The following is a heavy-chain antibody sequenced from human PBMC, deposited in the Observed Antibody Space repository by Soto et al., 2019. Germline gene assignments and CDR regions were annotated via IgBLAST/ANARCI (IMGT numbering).Heavy chain of an antibody. Sequence: QVQLVQSGAEVKKPGSSVKVSCKASGGTFSSYAISWVRQAPGQGLEWMGGIIPIFGTANYAQKFQGRVTITADESTSTAYMELSSLRSEDTAVHYCARAPGVVVPATSLWVGRRYYYYGMDVWGQGTTVTVSS. CDR2: IIPIFGTA. J-gene: IGHJ6*02. CDR3: ARAPGVVVPATSLWVGRRYYYYGMDV. CDR1: GGTFSSYA. V-gene: IGHV1-69*01. D-gene: IGHD2-2*01.